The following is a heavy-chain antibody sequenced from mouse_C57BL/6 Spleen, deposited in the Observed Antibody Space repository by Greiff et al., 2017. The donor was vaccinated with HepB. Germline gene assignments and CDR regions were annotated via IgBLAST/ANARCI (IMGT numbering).Heavy chain of an antibody. J-gene: IGHJ4*01. V-gene: IGHV2-5*01. CDR1: GFSLTSYG. D-gene: IGHD1-1*01. CDR2: IWRGGST. CDR3: AKNEDYYGSSAGAMDY. Sequence: VMLVESGPGLVQPSQSLSITCTVSGFSLTSYGVHWVRQSPGKGLEWLGVIWRGGSTDYNAAFMSRLSITKDNSKSQVFFKMNSLQADDTAIYYCAKNEDYYGSSAGAMDYWGQGTSVTVSS.